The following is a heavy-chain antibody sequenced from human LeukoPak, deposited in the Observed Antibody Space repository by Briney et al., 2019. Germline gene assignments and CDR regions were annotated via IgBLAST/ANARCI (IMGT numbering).Heavy chain of an antibody. CDR2: IYYSGST. CDR1: GGSISSYY. CDR3: ARVLKNYYDSSGYCDY. V-gene: IGHV4-59*01. Sequence: PSETLSLTCTVSGGSISSYYWSWIRQPPGKGLEWIGYIYYSGSTNYNPSLKSRVTISVDTSKNQFSLKLSSVTAADTAVYYCARVLKNYYDSSGYCDYWGQGTLATVSS. J-gene: IGHJ4*02. D-gene: IGHD3-22*01.